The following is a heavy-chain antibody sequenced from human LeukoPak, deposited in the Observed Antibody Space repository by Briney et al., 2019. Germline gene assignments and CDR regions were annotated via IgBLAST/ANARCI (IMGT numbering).Heavy chain of an antibody. Sequence: ASETLSLTCTVSGYSISSGYYWGWIRQPPGKGLEWIGSIHHSGSTYYNPSLKSRVTISVDTSKNQFSLKLSSVTAADTAVYYCARVPAAAGNHYYYYYYMDVWGKGTTVTVSS. D-gene: IGHD6-13*01. CDR1: GYSISSGYY. CDR2: IHHSGST. CDR3: ARVPAAAGNHYYYYYYMDV. J-gene: IGHJ6*03. V-gene: IGHV4-38-2*02.